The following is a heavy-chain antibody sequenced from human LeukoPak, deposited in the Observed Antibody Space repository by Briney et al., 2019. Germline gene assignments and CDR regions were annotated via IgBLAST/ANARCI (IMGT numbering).Heavy chain of an antibody. CDR3: ARVNTIFGVALDV. D-gene: IGHD3-3*01. CDR2: IYYSGST. V-gene: IGHV4-61*01. J-gene: IGHJ6*04. CDR1: GGSISSSSYY. Sequence: SETLSLTCTVSGGSISSSSYYWSWIRQPPGKGLEWIGYIYYSGSTNYNPSLKSRVTISVDTSKNQFSLKLSSVTAADTAVYYCARVNTIFGVALDVWGKGTTVTVSS.